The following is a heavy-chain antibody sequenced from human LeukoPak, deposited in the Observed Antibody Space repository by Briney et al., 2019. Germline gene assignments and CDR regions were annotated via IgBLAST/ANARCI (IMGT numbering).Heavy chain of an antibody. Sequence: GASVTVSCKASGYTFTGYYMHWVRQAPGQGLEWVGWINPNSGGTNYAQKFQGRVTMTRDTSISTAYMELSRLRSDDTAVYYCSSNEGITIFGVDPGAFVDYWGQGTLVTVSS. CDR3: SSNEGITIFGVDPGAFVDY. CDR2: INPNSGGT. CDR1: GYTFTGYY. J-gene: IGHJ4*02. D-gene: IGHD3-3*01. V-gene: IGHV1-2*02.